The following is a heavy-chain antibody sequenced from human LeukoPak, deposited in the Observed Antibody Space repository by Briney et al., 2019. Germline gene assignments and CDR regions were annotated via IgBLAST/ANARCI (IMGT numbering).Heavy chain of an antibody. V-gene: IGHV4-59*08. J-gene: IGHJ3*02. CDR3: ASAVTGTYGTFDI. Sequence: NPSETLSLTCTVSGGSITSYYWSWIRQPPGKGLEWIGYIYYSGSTNYNPSLKGRVTISADMSKNQFSLKLTSVTAADTAVYYCASAVTGTYGTFDIWGPGTMVTVFS. CDR2: IYYSGST. D-gene: IGHD1/OR15-1a*01. CDR1: GGSITSYY.